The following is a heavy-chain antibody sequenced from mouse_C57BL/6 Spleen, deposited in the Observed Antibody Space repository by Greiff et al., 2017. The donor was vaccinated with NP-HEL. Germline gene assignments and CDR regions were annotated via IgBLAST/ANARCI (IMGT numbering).Heavy chain of an antibody. Sequence: VKLQESGPELVKPGASVKISCKASGYSFTSYYIHWVKQRPGQGLEWIGWIYPGSGNTKYNEKFKGKATLTADTSSSTAYMQLSSLTSEDSAVYYCARSGSSFYAMDYWGQGTSVTVSS. CDR2: IYPGSGNT. D-gene: IGHD1-1*01. V-gene: IGHV1-66*01. CDR3: ARSGSSFYAMDY. CDR1: GYSFTSYY. J-gene: IGHJ4*01.